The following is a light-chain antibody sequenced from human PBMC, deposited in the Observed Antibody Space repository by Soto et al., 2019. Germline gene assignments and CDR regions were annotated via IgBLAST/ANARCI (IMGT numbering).Light chain of an antibody. CDR2: RNN. Sequence: QSVLSQPPSASGTPGQRVTVSCSGSSSNIGTNYVYWYQQLPATAPKLLIYRNNQRPSGVPDRFAGSKAGTSASLAISGLRSEDEAEDFCAAWDDSLSGVLFGGGTKLTVL. CDR3: AAWDDSLSGVL. J-gene: IGLJ3*02. CDR1: SSNIGTNY. V-gene: IGLV1-47*01.